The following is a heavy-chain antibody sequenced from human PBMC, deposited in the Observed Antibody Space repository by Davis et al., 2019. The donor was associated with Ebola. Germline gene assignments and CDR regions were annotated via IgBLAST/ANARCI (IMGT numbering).Heavy chain of an antibody. J-gene: IGHJ4*02. Sequence: ASVKVSCKASGYNFTTYYLHWVRQAPGQGLEWMGWINPNSGGTNYAQKFQGRVTMTRDTSITTAYMELRRLRSGDTAVYYCARLGSSNWNDYWGQGTLVTVSS. CDR2: INPNSGGT. CDR3: ARLGSSNWNDY. D-gene: IGHD1-1*01. CDR1: GYNFTTYY. V-gene: IGHV1-2*02.